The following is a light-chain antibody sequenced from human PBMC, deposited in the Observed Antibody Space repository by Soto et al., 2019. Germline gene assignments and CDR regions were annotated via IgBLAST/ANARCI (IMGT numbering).Light chain of an antibody. CDR3: QQYGIPPWT. CDR1: QSVSSNV. CDR2: AAS. V-gene: IGKV3-20*01. J-gene: IGKJ1*01. Sequence: EIVLTQSPGTMSLSPGDRATLSCRAMQSVSSNVLAWYQQKPGQAPRLLIYAASSRATGIPDRFRGSGSGTEFTLTVSRLEPEDFAVYYCQQYGIPPWTFGQGTKVDIK.